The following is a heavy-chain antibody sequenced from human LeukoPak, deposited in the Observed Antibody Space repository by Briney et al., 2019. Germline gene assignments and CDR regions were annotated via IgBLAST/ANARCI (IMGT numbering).Heavy chain of an antibody. J-gene: IGHJ4*02. D-gene: IGHD3-10*01. CDR1: GFTLSSSW. CDR2: ITSDGTDT. CDR3: ARGTFVRGANPWYFDY. Sequence: GGSLRLSCEASGFTLSSSWMHWVRQAPGKGLVWVSRITSDGTDTKYADSVKGRFTISRDTAKNTLYLQMNSLRVEDTALYYCARGTFVRGANPWYFDYWGQGMLVTVSS. V-gene: IGHV3-74*01.